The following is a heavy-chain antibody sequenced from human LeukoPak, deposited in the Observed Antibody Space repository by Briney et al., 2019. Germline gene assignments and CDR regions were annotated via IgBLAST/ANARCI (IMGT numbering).Heavy chain of an antibody. V-gene: IGHV4-59*01. J-gene: IGHJ4*02. CDR3: ARYYYGSGHDY. CDR2: ISYSGST. CDR1: VGSISNYY. Sequence: SETLSLTFTVSVGSISNYYWAWIRQPPGKGLEWIGYISYSGSTHYNPSLKSRVTISVDTSKNQFSLQLSSVIAAATAVYYCARYYYGSGHDYWGQGALVTVSS. D-gene: IGHD3-10*01.